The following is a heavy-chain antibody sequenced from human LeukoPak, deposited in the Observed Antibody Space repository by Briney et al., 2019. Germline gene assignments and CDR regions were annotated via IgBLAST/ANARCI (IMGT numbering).Heavy chain of an antibody. CDR3: ATETNGRHYDY. D-gene: IGHD1-14*01. Sequence: GGSLRLSCTTSGLTFSTSGFNCVRQAPGKGLEWVASIGPTGFDRYHADSIKGRFTISRDNSTNFLYLQMDSLRAEDTAVYYCATETNGRHYDYWGQGTLLTVSS. V-gene: IGHV3-21*06. CDR2: IGPTGFDR. J-gene: IGHJ4*02. CDR1: GLTFSTSG.